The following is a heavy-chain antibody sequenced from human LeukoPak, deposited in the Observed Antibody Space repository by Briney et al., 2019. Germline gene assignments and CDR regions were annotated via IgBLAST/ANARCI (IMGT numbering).Heavy chain of an antibody. CDR3: ARDRYGYFAPDY. V-gene: IGHV3-48*01. Sequence: GGSLRLSCAVSGFIFSSYSMNWVRQAPGKGLEWVSYISSSSSPIYFADSVKGRFTISRDNAKNSLYLQMNSLRAEDTAVYYCARDRYGYFAPDYWGQGTLVTVSS. CDR1: GFIFSSYS. D-gene: IGHD5-18*01. J-gene: IGHJ4*02. CDR2: ISSSSSPI.